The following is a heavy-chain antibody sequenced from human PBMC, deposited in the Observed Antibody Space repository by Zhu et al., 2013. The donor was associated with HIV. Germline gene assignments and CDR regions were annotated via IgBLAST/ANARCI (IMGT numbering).Heavy chain of an antibody. D-gene: IGHD2-2*01. CDR2: IKSTSDT. Sequence: QVQLLQTGAEVMQPGASVKLSCKASGYTFTDYHVHWVRQAPGQGLEYMGIIKSTSDTIYTQKFQGRVTMTRDTSTSTAYVELTRLRSDDTAVYFCTRGGSTSRSDYYYGMDVWGQGTTVTVSS. CDR1: GYTFTDYH. J-gene: IGHJ6*02. CDR3: TRGGSTSRSDYYYGMDV. V-gene: IGHV1-46*01.